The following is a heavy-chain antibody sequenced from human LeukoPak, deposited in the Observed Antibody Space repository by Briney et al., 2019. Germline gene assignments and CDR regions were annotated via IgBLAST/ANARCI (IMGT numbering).Heavy chain of an antibody. D-gene: IGHD1-14*01. CDR2: TYYRSKWYY. J-gene: IGHJ4*02. Sequence: NPSETLSLTCTVSGGSISSHYWSWIRQSPSRGLEWLGRTYYRSKWYYNYAVSLKGRITINPDTSKNQFSLQLNSVTPEDTAVYYCARSEGNFDYWGQGALVTVSS. V-gene: IGHV6-1*01. CDR1: GGSISSHY. CDR3: ARSEGNFDY.